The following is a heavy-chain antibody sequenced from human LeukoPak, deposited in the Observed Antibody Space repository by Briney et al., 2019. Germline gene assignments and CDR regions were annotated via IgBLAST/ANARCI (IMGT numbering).Heavy chain of an antibody. J-gene: IGHJ4*02. CDR1: GYTFTDYY. V-gene: IGHV1-2*02. CDR3: ARGAYPYCSRGTCFLAHFDS. CDR2: INPNTGGI. Sequence: ASVKVSCKASGYTFTDYYIHWVRQAPGQGLECMGWINPNTGGIYHPQRFQGRVTMTRDTSISTASMELSGLTSDDIAVYYCARGAYPYCSRGTCFLAHFDSWGQGTLVTVSS. D-gene: IGHD2-15*01.